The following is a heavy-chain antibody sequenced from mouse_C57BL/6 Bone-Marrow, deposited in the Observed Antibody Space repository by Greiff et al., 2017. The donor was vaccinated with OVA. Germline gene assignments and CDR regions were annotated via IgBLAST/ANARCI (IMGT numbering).Heavy chain of an antibody. D-gene: IGHD2-3*01. CDR1: GYTFTSYW. Sequence: VQLQQPGAELVKPGASVKLSCKASGYTFTSYWMHWVKQRPGRGLEWIGRIDPNSGGTKYNEKFKGKATLTADKSSSTAYMQLSSLTSEDSAVYFCASGWLLPHYYAMDYWGQGTSVTVSS. CDR3: ASGWLLPHYYAMDY. CDR2: IDPNSGGT. V-gene: IGHV1-62-3*01. J-gene: IGHJ4*01.